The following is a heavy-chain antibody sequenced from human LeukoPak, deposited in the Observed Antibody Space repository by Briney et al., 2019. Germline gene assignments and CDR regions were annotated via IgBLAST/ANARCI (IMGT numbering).Heavy chain of an antibody. J-gene: IGHJ4*02. CDR3: AKSQSHFVVVVAAITPDY. CDR1: DFSFTTYT. CDR2: ISGGDPTT. V-gene: IGHV3-23*01. Sequence: VGSLRLSCAASDFSFTTYTMSWVRQAPGKGLEWVSSISGGDPTTYYADSVKGRFTISRDNSKNTLYLQMNSLRAEDTAVYYCAKSQSHFVVVVAAITPDYWGQGTLVTVSS. D-gene: IGHD2-15*01.